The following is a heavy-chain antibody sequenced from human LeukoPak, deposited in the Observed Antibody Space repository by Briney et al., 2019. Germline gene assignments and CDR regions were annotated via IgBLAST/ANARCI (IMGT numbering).Heavy chain of an antibody. V-gene: IGHV5-51*01. CDR1: GYSFISHW. D-gene: IGHD3-22*01. Sequence: GESLKISCEVSGYSFISHWIAWVRQMPGKGLESMGVIYPDDSDTRYSPSFQGQVTISAVKSISTAYLQWSSLRASDTAMYYCARVYGYYDSSVLRGFLDYWGQGTLVTVSS. CDR3: ARVYGYYDSSVLRGFLDY. J-gene: IGHJ4*02. CDR2: IYPDDSDT.